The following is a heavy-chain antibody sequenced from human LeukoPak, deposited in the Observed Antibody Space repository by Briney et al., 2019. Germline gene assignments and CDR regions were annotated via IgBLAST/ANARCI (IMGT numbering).Heavy chain of an antibody. CDR1: GGSISSYY. CDR3: ARHVSSWVVTTFDAFDI. J-gene: IGHJ3*02. Sequence: SETLSLTCTVSGGSISSYYWSWIRQPPGKGLEWIGYIYYSGSTNYNPSLKSRVTISVDTSKNQFSLKLSSVTAADTAVYYCARHVSSWVVTTFDAFDIWGQGTMVTVSS. V-gene: IGHV4-59*08. CDR2: IYYSGST. D-gene: IGHD4-23*01.